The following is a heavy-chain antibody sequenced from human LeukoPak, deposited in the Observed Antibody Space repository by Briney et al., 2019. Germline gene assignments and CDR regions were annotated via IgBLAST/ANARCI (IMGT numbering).Heavy chain of an antibody. J-gene: IGHJ4*02. CDR2: IYCSGST. D-gene: IGHD3-22*01. Sequence: SETLSLTCTVSGGSISSYYWSWIRQPPGKGLVWIGYIYCSGSTNYNPSLKSRVTISVDTSKNQFSLKLSSVTAADTAVYYCARGQRYYYDSSGPYYFDYWGQGTLVTVSS. V-gene: IGHV4-59*01. CDR1: GGSISSYY. CDR3: ARGQRYYYDSSGPYYFDY.